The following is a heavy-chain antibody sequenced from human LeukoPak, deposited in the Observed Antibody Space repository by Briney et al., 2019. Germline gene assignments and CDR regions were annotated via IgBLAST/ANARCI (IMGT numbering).Heavy chain of an antibody. D-gene: IGHD3-10*02. V-gene: IGHV3-64*01. CDR3: AELGITMIGGV. CDR2: MSSNGGST. CDR1: GFTFSSYA. Sequence: GGSLRLSCAASGFTFSSYAMHWVRQAPGEGLEYVSAMSSNGGSTYYANSVKGRFTISRDNAKNSLYLQMNSLRAEDTAVYYCAELGITMIGGVWGKGTTVTISS. J-gene: IGHJ6*04.